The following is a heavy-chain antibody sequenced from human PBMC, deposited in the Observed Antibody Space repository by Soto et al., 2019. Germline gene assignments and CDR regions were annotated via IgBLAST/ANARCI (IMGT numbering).Heavy chain of an antibody. CDR3: ARAVGYYYDSSGYYSYDAFDI. D-gene: IGHD3-22*01. J-gene: IGHJ3*02. V-gene: IGHV6-1*01. CDR1: GDSVSSNSAA. CDR2: TYYRSKWYN. Sequence: PSETLSLTCAISGDSVSSNSAAWNWIRQSPSRGLEWLGRTYYRSKWYNDYAVSVKSRITINPDTSKNQFSLQLNSVTPEDTAVYYCARAVGYYYDSSGYYSYDAFDIWGQGTMVTVSS.